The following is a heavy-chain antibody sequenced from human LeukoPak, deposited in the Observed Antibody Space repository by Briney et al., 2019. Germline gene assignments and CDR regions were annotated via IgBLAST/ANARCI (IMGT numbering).Heavy chain of an antibody. CDR3: AKDSSRYFDWSCFDY. CDR1: GFTFSSFA. J-gene: IGHJ4*02. V-gene: IGHV3-23*01. CDR2: ISGSGGST. D-gene: IGHD3-9*01. Sequence: GGSLRLSCAASGFTFSSFAMIWVRQAPGKGLEWVSAISGSGGSTYYADSVKGRFTISRDNSKNTLYLQMNSLRAEDTAVYYCAKDSSRYFDWSCFDYWGQGTLVTVSS.